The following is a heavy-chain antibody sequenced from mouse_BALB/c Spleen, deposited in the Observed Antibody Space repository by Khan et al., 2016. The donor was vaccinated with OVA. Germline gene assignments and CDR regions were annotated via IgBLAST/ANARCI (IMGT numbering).Heavy chain of an antibody. CDR3: ARAYYRYDGYYAMDY. V-gene: IGHV2-6-4*01. J-gene: IGHJ4*01. Sequence: QVQLKQSGPGLVAPSQSLSITCTVSAFSLSRYNIHWVRQPPGKGLEWLGMIWGGGGTDYNSTLKSRLNISKDNSKSQVFLKMNSLQTDDTAMYYWARAYYRYDGYYAMDYWGQGTSVNGSS. D-gene: IGHD2-14*01. CDR2: IWGGGGT. CDR1: AFSLSRYN.